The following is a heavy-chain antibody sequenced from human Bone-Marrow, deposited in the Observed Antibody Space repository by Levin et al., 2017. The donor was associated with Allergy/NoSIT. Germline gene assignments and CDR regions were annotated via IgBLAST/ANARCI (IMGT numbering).Heavy chain of an antibody. Sequence: RGESLKISCAASGFNFSVYTMTWVRQAPGKGLEWVSAITGDGENTYYADSVKGRFTISRDNSYNTVFLQMNSLRAEDTAVYYCARQTEDYWGQGTLVTVSS. V-gene: IGHV3-23*01. J-gene: IGHJ4*02. CDR3: ARQTEDY. CDR2: ITGDGENT. CDR1: GFNFSVYT.